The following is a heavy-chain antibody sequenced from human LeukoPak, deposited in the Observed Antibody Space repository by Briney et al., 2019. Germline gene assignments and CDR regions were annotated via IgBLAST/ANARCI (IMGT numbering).Heavy chain of an antibody. CDR1: GYTFTTYG. D-gene: IGHD6-13*01. CDR2: ISTFNGHT. CDR3: AREVRYSSSWYYFDY. V-gene: IGHV1-18*01. J-gene: IGHJ4*02. Sequence: GASVKVSCKASGYTFTTYGISWVRQAPGHGLEWMGWISTFNGHTNYAQSRQDRVTMTTDTSTSTVYMELSSLISDDTAVYYCAREVRYSSSWYYFDYWGQGTLVTVSS.